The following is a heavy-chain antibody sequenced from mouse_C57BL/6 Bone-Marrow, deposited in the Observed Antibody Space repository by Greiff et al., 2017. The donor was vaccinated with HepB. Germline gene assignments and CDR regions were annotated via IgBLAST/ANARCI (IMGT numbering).Heavy chain of an antibody. J-gene: IGHJ3*01. V-gene: IGHV1-19*01. Sequence: VQLKESGPVLVKPGASVKMSCKASGYTFTDYYMNWVKQSHGKSLEWIGVINPYNGGTSYNQKFKGKATLTVDKSSSTAYMELNSLTSEDSAVYYCATPYYSNYVFAYWGQGTLVTVSA. CDR3: ATPYYSNYVFAY. D-gene: IGHD2-5*01. CDR1: GYTFTDYY. CDR2: INPYNGGT.